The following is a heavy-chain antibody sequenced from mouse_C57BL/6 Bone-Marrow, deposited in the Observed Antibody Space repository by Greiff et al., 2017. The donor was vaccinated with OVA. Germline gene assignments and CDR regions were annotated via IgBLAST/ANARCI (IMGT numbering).Heavy chain of an antibody. D-gene: IGHD1-1*01. J-gene: IGHJ4*01. V-gene: IGHV1-15*01. CDR1: GYTFTDYE. CDR3: TREGGFSYGSSYDAMDY. Sequence: QVQLKESGAELVRPGASVTLSCKASGYTFTDYEMHWVKQTPVHGLEWIGAIDPETGGTAYNQKFKGKAILTADKSSSTAYMELRSLTSEDSAVYYCTREGGFSYGSSYDAMDYWGQGTSVTVSS. CDR2: IDPETGGT.